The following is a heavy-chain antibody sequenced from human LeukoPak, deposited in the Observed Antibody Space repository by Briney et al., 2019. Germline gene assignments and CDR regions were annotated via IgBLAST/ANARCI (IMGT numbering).Heavy chain of an antibody. D-gene: IGHD3-3*01. CDR1: GGTFSSYA. CDR3: ARDSRFLEWLPINWFDP. CDR2: ISAYNGNT. Sequence: GASVKVSCKASGGTFSSYAISWVRQAPGQGLEWMGWISAYNGNTNYAQKLQGRVTMTTDTSTSTAYMELRSLRSDDTAVYYCARDSRFLEWLPINWFDPWGQGTLVTVSS. V-gene: IGHV1-18*01. J-gene: IGHJ5*02.